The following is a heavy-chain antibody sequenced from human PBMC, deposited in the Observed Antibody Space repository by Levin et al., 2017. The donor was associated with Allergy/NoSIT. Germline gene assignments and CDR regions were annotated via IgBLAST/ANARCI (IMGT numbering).Heavy chain of an antibody. V-gene: IGHV3-23*01. J-gene: IGHJ3*01. CDR2: ITGGGFNT. CDR3: AKKQGGTSGFSFDV. CDR1: GFTISEYA. Sequence: GGSLRLSCAVSGFTISEYAMAWVRQAPGKGLEWVSVITGGGFNTYYGDSVKGRFTVSRDDSKDTLYLELNSLVGEDTAVYYCAKKQGGTSGFSFDVWGQGTMVTVSS. D-gene: IGHD1-1*01.